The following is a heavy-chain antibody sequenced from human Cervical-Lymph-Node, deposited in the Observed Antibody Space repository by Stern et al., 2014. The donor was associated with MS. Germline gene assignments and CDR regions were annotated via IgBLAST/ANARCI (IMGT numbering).Heavy chain of an antibody. CDR1: GFTFDDYA. D-gene: IGHD1-1*01. CDR2: ISWNSGSI. J-gene: IGHJ6*02. V-gene: IGHV3-9*01. Sequence: EVQLVESGGGLVQPGRSLRLSCAASGFTFDDYAMPWVRQAPGKGLEWVSGISWNSGSIGYADSVEGRFTISRDNAKNSLYLQMNSLRAEDTALYYCAKAQLRYYYYGMDVWGQGTTVTVSS. CDR3: AKAQLRYYYYGMDV.